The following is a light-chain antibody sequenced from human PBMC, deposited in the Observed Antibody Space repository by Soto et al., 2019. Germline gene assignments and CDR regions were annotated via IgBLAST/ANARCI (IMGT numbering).Light chain of an antibody. Sequence: QSALTQPASVSWSPGQSITISCTGTSSDAGGYNYVSWYQQHPGKAPKLMIYEVNNRPSGVSNRFSGSKSGNTASLTISGLQAEDEADYYCSSYTSSSTLMVFGGGTKLTVL. V-gene: IGLV2-14*01. CDR3: SSYTSSSTLMV. CDR1: SSDAGGYNY. J-gene: IGLJ2*01. CDR2: EVN.